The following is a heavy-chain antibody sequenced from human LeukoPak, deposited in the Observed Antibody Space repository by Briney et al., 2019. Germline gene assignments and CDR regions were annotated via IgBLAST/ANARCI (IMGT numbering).Heavy chain of an antibody. CDR2: ISSSGSTI. V-gene: IGHV3-11*01. CDR1: GFTFSDYY. D-gene: IGHD6-13*01. Sequence: GGSLRLSCAASGFTFSDYYMTWIRQAPGKGLEWVSYISSSGSTILYADSVKGRFTISSDNAKNSLYLQMSSLRPEDTALYYCAKALDTSNWYLFNYWGQGTLVIVSS. J-gene: IGHJ4*02. CDR3: AKALDTSNWYLFNY.